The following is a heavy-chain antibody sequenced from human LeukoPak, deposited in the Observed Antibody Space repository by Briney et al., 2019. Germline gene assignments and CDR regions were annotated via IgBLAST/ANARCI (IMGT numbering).Heavy chain of an antibody. CDR3: ARSFSVGASPFDY. J-gene: IGHJ4*02. D-gene: IGHD3-10*01. CDR1: GFTFSSYW. CDR2: IKQDGSEK. Sequence: GGSLRLSCAASGFTFSSYWMSWVRQAPGKGLEWVANIKQDGSEKYYVDSVKGRFTISRDNAKNSLYLQMNSLRAEDTAVYYCARSFSVGASPFDYWGQGTLVTVSS. V-gene: IGHV3-7*01.